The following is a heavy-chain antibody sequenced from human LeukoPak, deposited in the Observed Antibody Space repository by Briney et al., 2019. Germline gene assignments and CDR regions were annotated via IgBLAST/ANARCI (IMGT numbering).Heavy chain of an antibody. J-gene: IGHJ5*02. Sequence: GGSLRLSCAASGFTFSDCAMYWVRQAPGKGLEWVSSIEASGGATYYADSVKGRFTISRDNSKNTFYLQMNSLRAEDTAVYYCAKGSGSGWYGWFAPWGQGTLVTVSS. V-gene: IGHV3-23*01. CDR2: IEASGGAT. CDR3: AKGSGSGWYGWFAP. D-gene: IGHD6-19*01. CDR1: GFTFSDCA.